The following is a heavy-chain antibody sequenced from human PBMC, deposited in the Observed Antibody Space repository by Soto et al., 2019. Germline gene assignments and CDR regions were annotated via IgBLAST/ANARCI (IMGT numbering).Heavy chain of an antibody. CDR1: GYTFTGYY. Sequence: ASVKVSCKASGYTFTGYYMHWVRQAPGQGLEWMGCINPNRGGTNYAQKFQGRVTMTRDTSISTAYMELSRLRSDDTAVYYCATFWSGYSYYYYGMDVWGQGTTVTVSS. J-gene: IGHJ6*02. CDR2: INPNRGGT. CDR3: ATFWSGYSYYYYGMDV. D-gene: IGHD3-3*01. V-gene: IGHV1-2*02.